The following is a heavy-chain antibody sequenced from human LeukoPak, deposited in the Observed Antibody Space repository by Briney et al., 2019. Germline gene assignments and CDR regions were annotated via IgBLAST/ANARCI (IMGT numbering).Heavy chain of an antibody. CDR1: GFTFSSYD. J-gene: IGHJ3*02. CDR3: ARGAGRYCSSTSCYPDAFDI. D-gene: IGHD2-2*01. Sequence: PGGSLRLFCAASGFTFSSYDMHWVRQATGKGLEWXSAIGTAGDPYYPGSVKGRFTISRENAKNSLYLQMNSLRAGDTAVYYCARGAGRYCSSTSCYPDAFDIWGQGTMVTVSS. CDR2: IGTAGDP. V-gene: IGHV3-13*05.